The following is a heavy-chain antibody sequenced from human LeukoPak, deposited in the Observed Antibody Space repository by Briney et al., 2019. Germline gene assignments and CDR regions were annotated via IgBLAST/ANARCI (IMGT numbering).Heavy chain of an antibody. CDR2: ISYDGSIK. CDR1: GFTFSNFA. CDR3: AREDMTTVTTRWAFDI. J-gene: IGHJ3*02. D-gene: IGHD4-17*01. Sequence: GRSLRLSCAASGFTFSNFAMHCVRQAPGKGLEWVAVISYDGSIKYYADSVKGRFTISRDNSKNTLYLQMNSLRAEDTAVYYCAREDMTTVTTRWAFDIWGQGSMVTVSS. V-gene: IGHV3-30*04.